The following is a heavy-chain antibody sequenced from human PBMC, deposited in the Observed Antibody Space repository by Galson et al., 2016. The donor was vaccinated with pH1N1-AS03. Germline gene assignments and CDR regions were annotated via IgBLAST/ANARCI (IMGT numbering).Heavy chain of an antibody. D-gene: IGHD4-17*01. CDR2: ISYSGFT. J-gene: IGHJ5*02. Sequence: ETLSLTCTISGGSITTNYWIWIRQPPGKGLQWIGYISYSGFTNYNPSLRSRVTISIDTSKNQFSLKMRSVAAADTAVYYCARRVYGDYVNWFDPWGQGTLVTVSS. CDR3: ARRVYGDYVNWFDP. CDR1: GGSITTNY. V-gene: IGHV4-59*01.